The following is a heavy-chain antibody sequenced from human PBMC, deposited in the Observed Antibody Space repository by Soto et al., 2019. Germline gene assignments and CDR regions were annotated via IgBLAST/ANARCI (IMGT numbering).Heavy chain of an antibody. D-gene: IGHD6-6*01. CDR2: ISAYNGKT. J-gene: IGHJ5*02. Sequence: QVQLVQSGAEVKKPGASVKVSCKASGYTFTSYGISWVRQAPGQGLEWRGWISAYNGKTNYAQKLQGRVTMTTDTSTSTAYMELRSLRSDDTAVYYCARVGYSSSPKMSGWFAPWGQGTLVTVSS. CDR1: GYTFTSYG. V-gene: IGHV1-18*01. CDR3: ARVGYSSSPKMSGWFAP.